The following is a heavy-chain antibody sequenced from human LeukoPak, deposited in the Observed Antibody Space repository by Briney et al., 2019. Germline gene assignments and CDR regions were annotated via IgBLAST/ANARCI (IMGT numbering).Heavy chain of an antibody. D-gene: IGHD6-19*01. CDR2: IGGSGDKT. CDR3: VRRGDASSGWGDHDF. Sequence: GGSPRLSCAASGFTFNRNAISWVRQAPGKGLEWVSTIGGSGDKTFYVDSVKGRFTISRDNSKNMVHLQMNSLTGEDTALYYCVRRGDASSGWGDHDFWGQGALVTVSS. CDR1: GFTFNRNA. J-gene: IGHJ4*02. V-gene: IGHV3-23*01.